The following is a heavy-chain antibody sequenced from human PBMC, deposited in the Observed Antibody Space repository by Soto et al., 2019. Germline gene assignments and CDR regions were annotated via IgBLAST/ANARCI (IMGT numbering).Heavy chain of an antibody. J-gene: IGHJ3*02. V-gene: IGHV5-10-1*01. CDR1: GYSFTSYW. CDR3: ASSRNYYGSGSNDAFDI. Sequence: LGESLKISCKGSGYSFTSYWISWVRQMPGKGLEWMGRIDPSDSYTNYSPSFQGHVTISADKSISTAYLQWSSLKASDTAMYYCASSRNYYGSGSNDAFDIWGQGTMVTVSS. D-gene: IGHD3-10*01. CDR2: IDPSDSYT.